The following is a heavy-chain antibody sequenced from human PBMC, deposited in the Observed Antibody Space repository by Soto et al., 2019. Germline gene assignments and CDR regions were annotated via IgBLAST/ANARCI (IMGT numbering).Heavy chain of an antibody. CDR3: ARVTSSGYAENAFDI. CDR2: IYHSGST. V-gene: IGHV4-30-2*01. J-gene: IGHJ3*02. Sequence: SETLSLTCAVSGGSISSGGYSWSWIRQPPGKGLEWIGYIYHSGSTYYNPSLKSRVTISVDRSKNQFSLKLSSVTAADTAVYYCARVTSSGYAENAFDIWGQGTMVTVSS. D-gene: IGHD3-10*01. CDR1: GGSISSGGYS.